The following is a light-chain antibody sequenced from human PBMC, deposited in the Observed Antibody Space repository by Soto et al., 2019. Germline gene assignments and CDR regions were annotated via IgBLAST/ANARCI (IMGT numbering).Light chain of an antibody. J-gene: IGLJ3*02. Sequence: QSVLTQPPSASATPGQRVTISCSGSSSNIGSNTVNWYQQLPGTAPKLLIYKSNQRPSGVPDRFSGSKSGTSASLAISGLQSEDEAYYYCAAWDDRLNGRVFGGGTKLTLL. V-gene: IGLV1-44*01. CDR1: SSNIGSNT. CDR2: KSN. CDR3: AAWDDRLNGRV.